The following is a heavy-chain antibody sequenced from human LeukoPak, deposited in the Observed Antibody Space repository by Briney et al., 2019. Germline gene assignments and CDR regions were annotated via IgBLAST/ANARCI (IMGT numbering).Heavy chain of an antibody. Sequence: SETLSLTCAVYGGTFSGYYWSWIRQPPGKRLEWVGESNDSGGTNYNPSLKSRVTISADKSKNQVSLKLTSVTAADTAVYYCAGAKEARNWFDPWGQGTLVTVSS. CDR3: AGAKEARNWFDP. V-gene: IGHV4-34*01. J-gene: IGHJ5*02. CDR2: SNDSGGT. CDR1: GGTFSGYY.